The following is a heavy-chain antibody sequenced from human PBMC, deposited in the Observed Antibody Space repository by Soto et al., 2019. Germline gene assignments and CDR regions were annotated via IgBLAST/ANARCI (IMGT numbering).Heavy chain of an antibody. CDR1: GFTFDDYA. CDR3: AREEAV. CDR2: ISWNSGTI. D-gene: IGHD6-19*01. J-gene: IGHJ4*02. V-gene: IGHV3-9*01. Sequence: PGGSLRLSCAASGFTFDDYAVHWVRQAPGKGLEWVSGISWNSGTIGYADSVKGRFTISRDNAKNSLYLQMNSLRAEDTAVYYCAREEAVWGQGTLVTVSS.